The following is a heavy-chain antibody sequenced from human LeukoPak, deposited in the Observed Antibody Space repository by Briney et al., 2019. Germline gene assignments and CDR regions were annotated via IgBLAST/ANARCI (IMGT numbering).Heavy chain of an antibody. V-gene: IGHV3-7*01. D-gene: IGHD6-19*01. Sequence: PGGSLRLSCAASGFTFSSYWMSWVRQAPGKGLEWVANIKRDGSEKYYVDSVKGRFTISRDNAKNSLYLQMNSLRAEDTAVYYCAIYSSGWSPLVFWGQGTTVTVSS. CDR1: GFTFSSYW. CDR3: AIYSSGWSPLVF. J-gene: IGHJ6*02. CDR2: IKRDGSEK.